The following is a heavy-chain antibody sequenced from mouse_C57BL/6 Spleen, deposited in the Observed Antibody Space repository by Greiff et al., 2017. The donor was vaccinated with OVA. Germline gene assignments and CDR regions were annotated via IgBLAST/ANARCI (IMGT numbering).Heavy chain of an antibody. CDR3: AKNSPPHDYAMDY. D-gene: IGHD2-3*01. Sequence: QVQLKESGPGLVQPSQSLSITCTVSGFSLTSYGVHWVRQSPGKGLEWLGVIWRGGSTDYNAAFMSRLSITKDNSKSQVFFKMNSLQADDTAIYYCAKNSPPHDYAMDYWGQGTSVTVSS. J-gene: IGHJ4*01. V-gene: IGHV2-5*01. CDR2: IWRGGST. CDR1: GFSLTSYG.